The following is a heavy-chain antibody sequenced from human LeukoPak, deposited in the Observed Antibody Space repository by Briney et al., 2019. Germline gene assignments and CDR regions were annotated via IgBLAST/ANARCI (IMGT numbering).Heavy chain of an antibody. V-gene: IGHV3-21*01. Sequence: GGSLRLSCAASGFIFSSYAMNWVRQAPGKGLEWVSSISGSGSYIHYADSMKGRFTISRDNAKKSVYLHMSRLRAEDTAVYYCARGLGSGDYVANAFDFWGRGTTVSVS. CDR1: GFIFSSYA. D-gene: IGHD4-17*01. J-gene: IGHJ3*01. CDR3: ARGLGSGDYVANAFDF. CDR2: ISGSGSYI.